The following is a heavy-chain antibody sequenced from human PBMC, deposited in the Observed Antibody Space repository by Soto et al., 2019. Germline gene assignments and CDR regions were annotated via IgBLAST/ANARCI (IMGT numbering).Heavy chain of an antibody. J-gene: IGHJ6*02. CDR1: GFTFSSYG. Sequence: PGGSLRLSCAASGFTFSSYGMHWVRQAPGKGLEWVAVISYDGSNKYYADSVKGRFTISRDNSKNTLYLQMNSLRAEDTAVYCCAKDGYQGRGSSWFDRYYYYYGMDVWGQGTTVTVSS. V-gene: IGHV3-30*18. CDR2: ISYDGSNK. CDR3: AKDGYQGRGSSWFDRYYYYYGMDV. D-gene: IGHD6-13*01.